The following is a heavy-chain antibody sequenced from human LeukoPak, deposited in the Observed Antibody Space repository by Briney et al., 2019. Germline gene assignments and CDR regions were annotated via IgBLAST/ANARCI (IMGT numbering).Heavy chain of an antibody. D-gene: IGHD2-15*01. CDR2: INPRSGGT. CDR3: VREGSGLLTKNFDY. J-gene: IGHJ4*02. V-gene: IGHV1-2*02. CDR1: GFPFSDSY. Sequence: ASVKVSCKASGFPFSDSYIHWVRQAPGQGLEWMGYINPRSGGTSSLQKFKGRVTLTADTINTAYMVLSSLISDDTAIYYCVREGSGLLTKNFDYWGQGTLVTVSS.